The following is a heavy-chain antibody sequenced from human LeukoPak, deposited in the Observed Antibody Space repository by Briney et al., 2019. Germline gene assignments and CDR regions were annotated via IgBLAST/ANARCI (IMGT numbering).Heavy chain of an antibody. CDR1: GFTFDNYN. CDR2: ISSGTNYI. J-gene: IGHJ4*02. Sequence: GGSLRLSCAASGFTFDNYNMNWVRQAPGKGLEWVSSISSGTNYIFEADSVKGRFTVTKDTALNSLSLQMYSLRADDTAVYYCARSAGGNYFDYWDQGTLVTVSS. CDR3: ARSAGGNYFDY. D-gene: IGHD2-8*02. V-gene: IGHV3-21*01.